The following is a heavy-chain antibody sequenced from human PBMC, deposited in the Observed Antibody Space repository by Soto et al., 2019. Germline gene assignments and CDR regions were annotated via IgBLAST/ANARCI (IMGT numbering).Heavy chain of an antibody. CDR3: ARRDYSTSSLGPFDY. V-gene: IGHV4-59*11. CDR2: IHYSGST. J-gene: IGHJ4*02. CDR1: GGSISSHY. Sequence: QVQLQESGPGLVKPSETLSLTCIVSGGSISSHYWSWIRQPPGNGLEWIGYIHYSGSTNYSPSLKSLVTMSLDTSKNQFSLKLTSVTAADTAFYYCARRDYSTSSLGPFDYWCQGMLVTVSA. D-gene: IGHD6-6*01.